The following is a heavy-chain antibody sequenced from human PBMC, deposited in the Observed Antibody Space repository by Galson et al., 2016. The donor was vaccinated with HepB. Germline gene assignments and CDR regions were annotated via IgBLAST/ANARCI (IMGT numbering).Heavy chain of an antibody. CDR3: ARDFERFFEY. V-gene: IGHV4-4*07. CDR1: GTYISGYY. J-gene: IGHJ4*02. D-gene: IGHD3-3*01. Sequence: SETLSLTCTVSGTYISGYYWSWIRQPAGKGLEWIGRIYSSGVTNYNPSLKRRVLMSIDTSKNQFSLKMRSVTAADTAVYYCARDFERFFEYWGLGTLVTVSS. CDR2: IYSSGVT.